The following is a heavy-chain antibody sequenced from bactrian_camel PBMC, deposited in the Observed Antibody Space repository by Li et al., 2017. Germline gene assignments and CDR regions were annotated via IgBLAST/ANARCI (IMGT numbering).Heavy chain of an antibody. CDR1: GLRDCTYA. Sequence: QVQLVESGGGSVQAGGSLRLSCVGSGLRDCTYAMAWFRQPPGKEREGVAAVDTAGLTTYTYAVQGRFTISRDNVDNRLYLHMNNLKPEDTAIYYCAADRFNLQLARHYSYWGRGTQVTVS. D-gene: IGHD2*01. CDR2: VDTAGLT. CDR3: AADRFNLQLARHYSY. J-gene: IGHJ4*01. V-gene: IGHV3S53*01.